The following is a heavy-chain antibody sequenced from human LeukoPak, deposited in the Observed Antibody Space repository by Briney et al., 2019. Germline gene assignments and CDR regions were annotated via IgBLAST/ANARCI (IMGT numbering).Heavy chain of an antibody. CDR1: GGSISSGSYY. D-gene: IGHD2-21*02. Sequence: SQTLSLTCTVSGGSISSGSYYWSWIRQPAGKGLEWIGRIYTSGSTNYNPSLKSRVTISVDTSKNQFSLKLSSVTAADTAVYYCARALHIVVVTAIHHDAFDIWGQGTMVTVSS. CDR2: IYTSGST. V-gene: IGHV4-61*02. J-gene: IGHJ3*02. CDR3: ARALHIVVVTAIHHDAFDI.